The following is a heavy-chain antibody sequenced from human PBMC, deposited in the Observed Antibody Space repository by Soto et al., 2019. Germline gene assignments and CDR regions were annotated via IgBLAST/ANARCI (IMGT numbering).Heavy chain of an antibody. CDR2: INHSGGT. CDR1: GGSFSGYH. Sequence: SETLSLTCAVYGGSFSGYHWSWIRQPPGKGLEWIGQINHSGGTNYNPSLKSRVTISIDTSKNQFSLKLSSVTAADTAVYYCARGLHQLPPGGYWGQGTLVTVSS. D-gene: IGHD2-2*01. V-gene: IGHV4-34*01. CDR3: ARGLHQLPPGGY. J-gene: IGHJ4*02.